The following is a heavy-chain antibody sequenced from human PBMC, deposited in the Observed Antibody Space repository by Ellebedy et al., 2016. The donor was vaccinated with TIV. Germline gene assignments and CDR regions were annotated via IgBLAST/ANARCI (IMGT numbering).Heavy chain of an antibody. CDR1: GYTFTDYY. CDR2: INPNSGGT. CDR3: TRDLTNKVSGDY. Sequence: AASVNVSCKTSGYTFTDYYIHWVRQAPGQGIEWMAWINPNSGGTNYAQKFQGRVTVTRDPSTSTAFLELSRLRSDDTAVYYCTRDLTNKVSGDYWGQGTLVTVST. D-gene: IGHD1/OR15-1a*01. V-gene: IGHV1-2*02. J-gene: IGHJ4*02.